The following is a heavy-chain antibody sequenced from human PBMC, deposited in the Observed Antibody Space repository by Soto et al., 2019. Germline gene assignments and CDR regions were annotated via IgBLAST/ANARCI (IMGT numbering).Heavy chain of an antibody. Sequence: QVQLQESGPGLVKPSETLSLTCTVSGGSISSYYWSWIRQPPGKGLEWIGYIYYSGSTNYNPSLKSRVTISVDTSKNQFSLKLSSVTAADTAVYYCARDRYSSSYYGMDVWGQGTTVTVSS. CDR2: IYYSGST. D-gene: IGHD6-6*01. CDR1: GGSISSYY. J-gene: IGHJ6*02. V-gene: IGHV4-59*01. CDR3: ARDRYSSSYYGMDV.